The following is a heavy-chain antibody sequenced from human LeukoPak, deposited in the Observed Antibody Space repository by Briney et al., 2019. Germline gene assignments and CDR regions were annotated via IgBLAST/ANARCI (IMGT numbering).Heavy chain of an antibody. V-gene: IGHV4-30-4*08. CDR2: IYYSGST. Sequence: NPSETLSLTCTVSGGSISSGDYYWSWIRQPPGKGLEWIGYIYYSGSTYYKPSLKSRVTISVDTSKHQFSLKLSSVTAADTAVYYCARGGTHITIFGVVINDFDSWGQGTLVTVSS. J-gene: IGHJ4*02. D-gene: IGHD3-3*01. CDR3: ARGGTHITIFGVVINDFDS. CDR1: GGSISSGDYY.